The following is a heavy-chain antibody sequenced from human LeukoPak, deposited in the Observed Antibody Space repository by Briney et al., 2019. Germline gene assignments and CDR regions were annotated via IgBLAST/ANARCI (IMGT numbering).Heavy chain of an antibody. V-gene: IGHV3-23*01. Sequence: AGGSLRLSCAASGFTFSSYAMSWVRQAPGKGLEWVSAISGSGGSTYYADSVKGRFTISRDNSKNTLYLQMNSLRAEDTAVYYCATYCSSTSCYASGAFDIWGQGTMVTVSS. CDR3: ATYCSSTSCYASGAFDI. CDR1: GFTFSSYA. J-gene: IGHJ3*02. CDR2: ISGSGGST. D-gene: IGHD2-2*01.